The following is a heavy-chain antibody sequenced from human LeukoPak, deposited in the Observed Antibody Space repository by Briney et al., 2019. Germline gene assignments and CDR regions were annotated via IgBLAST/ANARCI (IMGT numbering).Heavy chain of an antibody. J-gene: IGHJ4*02. V-gene: IGHV3-66*01. Sequence: GGSLRLSCAASGLSVSNNYISWVRQAPGKGPEWVSIIYSGGSTYYADSVKGRFTISRDNSKNTLYLQMNSLRAEDTAVYYCARGHSSPAVSEDFDYWGQGTLVTVSS. CDR2: IYSGGST. CDR3: ARGHSSPAVSEDFDY. CDR1: GLSVSNNY. D-gene: IGHD6-13*01.